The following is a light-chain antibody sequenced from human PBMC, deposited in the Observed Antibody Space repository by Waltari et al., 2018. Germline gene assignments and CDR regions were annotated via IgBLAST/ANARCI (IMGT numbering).Light chain of an antibody. J-gene: IGKJ4*01. Sequence: EVVLTQSPATLSLSPGERTTPPCRARPSVSIYLVWYQQKPGQAPRILISDASNRATGIPARFSGGGSGTDFTLTISSLEPEDSAVYYCQQRNTWPTVTFGGGTKVEIK. CDR2: DAS. V-gene: IGKV3-11*01. CDR3: QQRNTWPTVT. CDR1: PSVSIY.